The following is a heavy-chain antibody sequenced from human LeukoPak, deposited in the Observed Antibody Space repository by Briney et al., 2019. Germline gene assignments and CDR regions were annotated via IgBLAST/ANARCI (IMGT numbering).Heavy chain of an antibody. V-gene: IGHV1-69*05. CDR3: AREPIAAPSFDY. CDR2: IIPNFGTA. D-gene: IGHD6-13*01. Sequence: SVKVSCKASGYTFTDYYIHWVRQAPGQGLEWMGGIIPNFGTANYAQKFQGRVTITTDESTSTAYMELSSLRSEDTAVYYCAREPIAAPSFDYWGQGTLVTVSS. CDR1: GYTFTDYY. J-gene: IGHJ4*02.